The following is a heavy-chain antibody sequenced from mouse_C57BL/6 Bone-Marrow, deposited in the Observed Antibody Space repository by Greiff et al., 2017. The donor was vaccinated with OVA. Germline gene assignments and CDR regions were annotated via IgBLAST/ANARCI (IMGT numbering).Heavy chain of an antibody. J-gene: IGHJ1*03. Sequence: QVHVKQSGAELARPGASVKMSCKASGYTFTSYTMHWVKQRPGQGLEWIGYINPSSGYTKYNQKFKDKATLTADKSSSTAYMQLSSLTSEDSAVYYCARRGGPNWYFDVWGTGTTVTVSS. V-gene: IGHV1-4*01. CDR1: GYTFTSYT. CDR2: INPSSGYT. CDR3: ARRGGPNWYFDV.